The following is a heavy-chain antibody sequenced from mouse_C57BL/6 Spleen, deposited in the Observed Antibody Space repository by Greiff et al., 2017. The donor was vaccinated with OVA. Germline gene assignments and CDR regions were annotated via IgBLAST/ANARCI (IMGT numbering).Heavy chain of an antibody. D-gene: IGHD2-3*01. CDR2: INPNNGGT. J-gene: IGHJ1*03. Sequence: VQLKESGPELVKPGASVKMSCKASGYTFTDYNMHWVKQSHGKSLEWIGYINPNNGGTSYNQKFKGKATLTVNKSSSTAYMELRSLTSEDSAVYYCAVDGYYEYFDVWGTGTTVTVSS. V-gene: IGHV1-22*01. CDR3: AVDGYYEYFDV. CDR1: GYTFTDYN.